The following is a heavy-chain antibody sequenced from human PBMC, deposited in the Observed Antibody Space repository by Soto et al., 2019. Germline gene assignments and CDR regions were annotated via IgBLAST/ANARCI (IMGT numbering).Heavy chain of an antibody. J-gene: IGHJ6*02. D-gene: IGHD6-13*01. CDR1: GFTFSSYG. CDR3: AKDQESSWYKFYYYGMDV. V-gene: IGHV3-30*18. Sequence: QVQLVESGGGVVQPGRSLRLSCAASGFTFSSYGMHWVRQAPGKGLEWVAVISYDGSNKYYADSVKGRFTISRDNSKNTLYLQMYRLRAEDTAVYYCAKDQESSWYKFYYYGMDVWGQGTTVTVSS. CDR2: ISYDGSNK.